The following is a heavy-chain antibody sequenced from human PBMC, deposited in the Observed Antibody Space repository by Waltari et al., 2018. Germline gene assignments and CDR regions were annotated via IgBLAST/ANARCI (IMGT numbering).Heavy chain of an antibody. D-gene: IGHD2-2*02. CDR3: ARGSYIPASLALPDY. Sequence: QVQLQESGPGLVKPSETLSPTCTVSGYSISSGYYWGWIRQPPGKGLEWIGSIYHSGSTYYNPSLKSRVTISVDTSKNQFSLKLSSVTAADTAVYYCARGSYIPASLALPDYWGQGTLVTVSS. V-gene: IGHV4-38-2*02. CDR2: IYHSGST. J-gene: IGHJ4*02. CDR1: GYSISSGYY.